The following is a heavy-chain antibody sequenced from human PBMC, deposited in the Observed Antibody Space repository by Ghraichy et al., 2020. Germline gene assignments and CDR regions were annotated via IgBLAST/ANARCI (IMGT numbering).Heavy chain of an antibody. J-gene: IGHJ2*01. V-gene: IGHV1-18*01. CDR1: GNNFPRYG. Sequence: ASVKVSCKASGNNFPRYGVNWVRQAPGQGLEWIGGISGYNDNTNYAQQFQGRVTMTTDKSTNTAYMELNSLTSDDTAVYYCATVTEDWLFDLWGRGTLVTVSS. CDR3: ATVTEDWLFDL. CDR2: ISGYNDNT.